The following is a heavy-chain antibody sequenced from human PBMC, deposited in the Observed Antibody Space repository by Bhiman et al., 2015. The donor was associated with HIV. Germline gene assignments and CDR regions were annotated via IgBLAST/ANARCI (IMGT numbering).Heavy chain of an antibody. V-gene: IGHV3-20*04. CDR3: ARDKRDIVVVPAYNWFDP. CDR1: GFTFDDYG. J-gene: IGHJ5*02. Sequence: EVELVGSGGGVVRPGGSLRLSCAASGFTFDDYGMSWVRQAPGKGLEWVSSINWNGNRKEYADSVKGRFTISRDNAKSSLYLQMNSLRAEDTAFYYCARDKRDIVVVPAYNWFDPWGQGALVTVSS. CDR2: INWNGNRK. D-gene: IGHD2-2*01.